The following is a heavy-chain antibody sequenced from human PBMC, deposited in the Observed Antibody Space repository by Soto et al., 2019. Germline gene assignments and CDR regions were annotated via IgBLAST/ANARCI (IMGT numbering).Heavy chain of an antibody. J-gene: IGHJ4*02. CDR2: IYYSGST. CDR3: ARRMVRGVSDFDY. V-gene: IGHV4-39*01. D-gene: IGHD3-10*01. Sequence: SETLSLTCTVSGGSISSSSYYWGWIRQPPGKGLEWIGSIYYSGSTYYNPSLKSRVTISVDTSKNQFSLKLSSVTAADTAVYYCARRMVRGVSDFDYWGQGTLVTAPQ. CDR1: GGSISSSSYY.